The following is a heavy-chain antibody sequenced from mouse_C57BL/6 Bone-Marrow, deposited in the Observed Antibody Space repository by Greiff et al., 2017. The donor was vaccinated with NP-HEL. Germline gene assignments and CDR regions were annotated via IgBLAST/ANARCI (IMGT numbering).Heavy chain of an antibody. CDR1: EYEFPSHD. V-gene: IGHV5-2*01. J-gene: IGHJ2*01. CDR2: INSDGGST. CDR3: ARQGGTTVVASYFDY. D-gene: IGHD1-1*01. Sequence: EVKLQESGGGLVQPGESLKLSCESNEYEFPSHDMSWVRKTPEKRLELVAAINSDGGSTYYPDTMERRFIISRDNTKKTLYLQMSSLRSEDTALYYCARQGGTTVVASYFDYWGQGTTLTVSS.